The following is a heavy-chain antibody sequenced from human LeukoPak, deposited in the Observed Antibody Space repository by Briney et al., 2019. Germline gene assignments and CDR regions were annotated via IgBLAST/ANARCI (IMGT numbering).Heavy chain of an antibody. CDR1: GGTFSSYA. CDR2: IIPIFGTA. Sequence: GASVKVSCKASGGTFSSYAISWVRQAPGQGLEWMGGIIPIFGTANYAQKFQGRVTITADESTSTAYMELSSLRSEDTAVYYCARYYGSGMNWSDPWGQGTLVTVSS. D-gene: IGHD3-10*01. V-gene: IGHV1-69*01. J-gene: IGHJ5*02. CDR3: ARYYGSGMNWSDP.